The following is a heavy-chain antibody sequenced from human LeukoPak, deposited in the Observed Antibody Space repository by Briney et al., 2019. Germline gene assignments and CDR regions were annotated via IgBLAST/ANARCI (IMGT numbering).Heavy chain of an antibody. CDR2: IYHSGST. Sequence: PSETLSLTCTVSGGSISSYSWSWIRQPAGKGLEWIGEIYHSGSTNYNPSLKSRVTISVDKSKNQFSLKLSSVTAADTAVYYCARVSGSFSLDYWGQGTLVTVSS. CDR3: ARVSGSFSLDY. J-gene: IGHJ4*02. CDR1: GGSISSYS. D-gene: IGHD3-10*01. V-gene: IGHV4-59*12.